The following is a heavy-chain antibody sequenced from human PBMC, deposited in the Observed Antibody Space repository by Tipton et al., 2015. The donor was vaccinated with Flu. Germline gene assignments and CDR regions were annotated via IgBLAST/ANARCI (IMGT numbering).Heavy chain of an antibody. CDR3: VRRDYSNYVSEPKNWFDP. CDR2: IHRSGST. D-gene: IGHD4-11*01. Sequence: TLSLTCSVSGDSVGSPYYWGWIRQPPGQGLEWIGNIHRSGSTYRNPSLESRVIMSVDTSKNQFSLKLSSVTAADTAVYYCVRRDYSNYVSEPKNWFDPWGQGVLVTVSS. J-gene: IGHJ5*02. V-gene: IGHV4-38-2*01. CDR1: GDSVGSPYY.